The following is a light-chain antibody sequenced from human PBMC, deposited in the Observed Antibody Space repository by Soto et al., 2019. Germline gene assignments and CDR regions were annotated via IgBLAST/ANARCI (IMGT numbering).Light chain of an antibody. J-gene: IGKJ2*01. CDR2: DAS. CDR3: QQRGDRPYT. CDR1: QSVSSY. Sequence: EIVLTQSPATLSLSPGERATLSCRASQSVSSYLAWYQQKPGQAPRLLIYDASNSATGIPARFSGSGSGTDFTLTISSLESEDFAVYYCQQRGDRPYTFGQGTKLEIK. V-gene: IGKV3-11*01.